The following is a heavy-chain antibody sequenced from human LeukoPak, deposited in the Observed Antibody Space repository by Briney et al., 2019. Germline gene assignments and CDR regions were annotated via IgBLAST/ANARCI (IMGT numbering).Heavy chain of an antibody. CDR2: TSYDGSNK. V-gene: IGHV3-30-3*01. Sequence: GGSLRLSCAASGFTFSSYAMHWVRQAPGKGLEWVAVTSYDGSNKYYADSVKGRFTISRDNSKNTLYLQMNSLRAEDTAVYYCARDSSSWYGGGYFDYWGQGTLVTVSS. D-gene: IGHD6-13*01. CDR3: ARDSSSWYGGGYFDY. CDR1: GFTFSSYA. J-gene: IGHJ4*02.